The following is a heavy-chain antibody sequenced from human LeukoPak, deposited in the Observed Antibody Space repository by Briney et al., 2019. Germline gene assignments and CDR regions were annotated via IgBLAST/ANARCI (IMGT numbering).Heavy chain of an antibody. V-gene: IGHV5-51*01. CDR2: IYPGDSDT. Sequence: GESLKISCKGSGYSFTNYWIGWVRQMPGKGLEWMGIIYPGDSDTRYRPSFQGQVTISADKSITTAYLQWSSLTASDTAMYYCARGGDYRYFDYWGRGTLVTVSS. D-gene: IGHD4-17*01. CDR3: ARGGDYRYFDY. CDR1: GYSFTNYW. J-gene: IGHJ4*02.